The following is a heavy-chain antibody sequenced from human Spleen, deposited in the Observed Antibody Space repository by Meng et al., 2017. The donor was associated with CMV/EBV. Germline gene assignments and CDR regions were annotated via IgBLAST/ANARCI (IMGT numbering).Heavy chain of an antibody. Sequence: GGSLRLSCAASGFIFSNYWMSWVRQAPGKGLEWVANIKQDGSEKYYVDSVKGRFTISRDNAKKSVYLQMNSLRAEDTAVYYCARTYDFWSGYPVYWGQGTLVTVSS. V-gene: IGHV3-7*01. CDR1: GFIFSNYW. CDR3: ARTYDFWSGYPVY. J-gene: IGHJ4*02. D-gene: IGHD3-3*01. CDR2: IKQDGSEK.